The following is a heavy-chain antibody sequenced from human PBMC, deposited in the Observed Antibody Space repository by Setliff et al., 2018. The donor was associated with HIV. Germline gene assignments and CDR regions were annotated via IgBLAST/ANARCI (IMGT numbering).Heavy chain of an antibody. V-gene: IGHV2-5*02. CDR2: IYWDDDK. CDR3: AHLTYGSEAFDV. J-gene: IGHJ3*01. CDR1: GFSLSTSGVG. Sequence: SGPTLVNPTQTLTLTCTFSGFSLSTSGVGVGWIRQPPGKALEWLAFIYWDDDKFYNPFLKNRLTITKDTSKNQVVLTMTNMDPVDTATYYCAHLTYGSEAFDVWGQGTTVTVSS. D-gene: IGHD3-10*01.